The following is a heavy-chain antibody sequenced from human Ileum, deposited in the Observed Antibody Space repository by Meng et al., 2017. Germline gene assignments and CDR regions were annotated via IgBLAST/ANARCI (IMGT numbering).Heavy chain of an antibody. J-gene: IGHJ4*02. CDR1: GYTFTNYG. V-gene: IGHV7-4-1*02. CDR2: INTNTGDP. CDR3: AREPRRFDH. Sequence: QVQVVQSGSEVKNPGASVKVSCKGSGYTFTNYGMNWVRQAPGQGLEWMGWINTNTGDPTYAQAFTGRFVFSLDTSVNTAYLQISSLKAEDTAIYYCAREPRRFDHWGQGTLVTVSS.